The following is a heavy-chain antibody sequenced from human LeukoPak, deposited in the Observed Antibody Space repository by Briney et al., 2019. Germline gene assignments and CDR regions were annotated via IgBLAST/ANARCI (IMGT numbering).Heavy chain of an antibody. CDR3: ENVDYGGNFDY. CDR2: IYENGGTT. J-gene: IGHJ4*02. D-gene: IGHD4-23*01. CDR1: GFTFRSHA. V-gene: IGHV3-23*01. Sequence: GGSLRLSCVGSGFTFRSHAMSWVRQAPEKGLEFVSGIYENGGTTYYADSVKGRFSISRDNSKNTLYLQMNSLRAEDTAVYYCENVDYGGNFDYWGQGTLVTVSS.